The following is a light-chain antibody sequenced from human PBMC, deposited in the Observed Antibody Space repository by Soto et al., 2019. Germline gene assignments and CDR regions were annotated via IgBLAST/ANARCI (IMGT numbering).Light chain of an antibody. V-gene: IGLV2-14*01. CDR2: HVS. J-gene: IGLJ1*01. CDR1: SSDVGDYNY. CDR3: SSYTISSTLG. Sequence: ALTQPASVSGSPGQSITISCTGTSSDVGDYNYVSWYQQHPGKAPKLMIYHVSNRPSGVSNRFSGSKSGNTASLTISGLQAEDEADYYCSSYTISSTLGFGTGTKVTVL.